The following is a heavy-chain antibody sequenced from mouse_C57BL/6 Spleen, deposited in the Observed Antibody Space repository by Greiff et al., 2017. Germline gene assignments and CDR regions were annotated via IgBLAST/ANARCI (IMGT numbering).Heavy chain of an antibody. CDR2: ISNGGGST. Sequence: EVQRVESGGGLVQPGGSLKLSCAASGFTFSDYYMYWVRQTPEKRLEWVAYISNGGGSTYYPDTVKGRFTISRNNAKISLYLQMSRLKSEDTAMYYCARRGSNYDFGYGGQGTTLTFSA. CDR3: ARRGSNYDFGY. J-gene: IGHJ2*01. D-gene: IGHD2-5*01. CDR1: GFTFSDYY. V-gene: IGHV5-12*01.